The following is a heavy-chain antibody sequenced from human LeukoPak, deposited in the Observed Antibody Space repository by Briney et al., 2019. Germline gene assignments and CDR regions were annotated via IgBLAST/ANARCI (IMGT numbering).Heavy chain of an antibody. V-gene: IGHV4-38-2*02. J-gene: IGHJ4*02. Sequence: SETLSLTCIVSGYSISSGYYWGWIRQPPGKGLEWIGSMYQSGSTYYNPSLKSRVTISVDTSKNQFSLKLSSVTAADTAVYYCARGGTGLLPDYWGQGTLVTVSS. D-gene: IGHD3/OR15-3a*01. CDR3: ARGGTGLLPDY. CDR1: GYSISSGYY. CDR2: MYQSGST.